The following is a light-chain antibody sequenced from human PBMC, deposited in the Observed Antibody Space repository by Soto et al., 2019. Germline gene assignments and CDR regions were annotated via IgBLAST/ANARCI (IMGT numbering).Light chain of an antibody. CDR2: NNN. J-gene: IGLJ1*01. CDR3: AAWDAGLRGFV. CDR1: SSNIGSNY. Sequence: SVLTQPPSASGTPGQRVTISCSGSSSNIGSNYVYWYQHLPGTAPKLLIYNNNQRPSGVPDRFSGSKSGTSASLAISGLRSGDEAVYYCAAWDAGLRGFVFGTGTKVTVL. V-gene: IGLV1-47*02.